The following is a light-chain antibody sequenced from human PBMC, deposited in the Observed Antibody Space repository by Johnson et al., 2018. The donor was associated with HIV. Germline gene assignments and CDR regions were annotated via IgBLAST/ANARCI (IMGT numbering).Light chain of an antibody. CDR3: GTWDSSLSAGV. J-gene: IGLJ1*01. V-gene: IGLV1-51*01. CDR1: SSNIGNNY. CDR2: DNN. Sequence: QSVLTQPPSVYAAPGQRVTISCSGSSSNIGNNYVSWYQQIPGTAPKLLIYDNNKRPSGIPDRFSGSKSGTSATLGITGLQTGDEADYYCGTWDSSLSAGVFGTGTKVTVL.